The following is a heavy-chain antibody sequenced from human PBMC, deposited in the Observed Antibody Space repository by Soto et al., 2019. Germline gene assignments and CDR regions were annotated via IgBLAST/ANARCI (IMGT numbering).Heavy chain of an antibody. CDR2: ISSSSSTI. CDR1: GFTFSSYS. CDR3: ARARDYGSGSYSVY. Sequence: GGSLRLSCAASGFTFSSYSMNWVRQAPGKGLEWVSYISSSSSTIYYADSVKGRFTISRDNAKNSLYLQMNSLRAEGTAVYYCARARDYGSGSYSVYWGQGTLVTVSS. V-gene: IGHV3-48*01. D-gene: IGHD3-10*01. J-gene: IGHJ4*02.